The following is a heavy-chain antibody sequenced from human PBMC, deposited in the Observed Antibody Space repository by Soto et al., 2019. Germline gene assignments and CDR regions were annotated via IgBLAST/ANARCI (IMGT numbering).Heavy chain of an antibody. V-gene: IGHV3-23*01. CDR1: GFTFSSYA. D-gene: IGHD3-9*01. J-gene: IGHJ5*02. CDR3: AKPVDGSDWSFPTGGS. CDR2: ISRSGDTT. Sequence: EVQLLESGGGFVQPGGSLRLSCAASGFTFSSYAMTWVRQAPGKGLEWVSTISRSGDTTHYADSVRGRFIISRDNSKNTVFVQMNSLRAEDTAVYYCAKPVDGSDWSFPTGGSWGQGTLVTVSS.